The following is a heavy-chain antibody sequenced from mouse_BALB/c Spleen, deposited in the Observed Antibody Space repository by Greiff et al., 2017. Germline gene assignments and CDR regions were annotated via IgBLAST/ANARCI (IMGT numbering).Heavy chain of an antibody. Sequence: LVESGGGLVKLGGSLKLSCAASGFTFSSYYMSWVRQTPEKRLELVAAINSNGGSTYYPDTVKGRFTISRDNAKNTLYLQMSSLKSEDTALYYCARQGYGNYDAMDYWGQGTSVTVSS. CDR2: INSNGGST. V-gene: IGHV5-6-2*01. CDR3: ARQGYGNYDAMDY. CDR1: GFTFSSYY. D-gene: IGHD2-10*02. J-gene: IGHJ4*01.